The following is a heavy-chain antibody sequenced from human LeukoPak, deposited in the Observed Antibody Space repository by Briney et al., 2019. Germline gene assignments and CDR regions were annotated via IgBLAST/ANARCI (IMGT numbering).Heavy chain of an antibody. J-gene: IGHJ5*02. D-gene: IGHD1-7*01. CDR2: IYDSGST. CDR3: ARGGVPGLVGTKVRRPWFDP. Sequence: SETLSLTCAVSGGSINNYYWSWIRQPPGKGLEWIGYIYDSGSTNYNPSLKSRVTTSLDTSKNQFSLKLNSVTAADTAVYYCARGGVPGLVGTKVRRPWFDPWGQGTLVTVSS. CDR1: GGSINNYY. V-gene: IGHV4-59*12.